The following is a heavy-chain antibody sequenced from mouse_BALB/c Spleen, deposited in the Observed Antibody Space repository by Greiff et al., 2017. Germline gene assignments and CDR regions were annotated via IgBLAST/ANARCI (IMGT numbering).Heavy chain of an antibody. CDR1: GFAFSSYD. CDR2: ISSGGGST. D-gene: IGHD1-2*01. Sequence: EVKLMESGGGLVKPGGSLKLSCAASGFAFSSYDMSWVRQTPEKRLEWVAYISSGGGSTYYPDTVKGRFTISRDNAKNTLYLQMSSLKSEDTSMYYCARPSLLRLFAYWGQGTLVTVSA. CDR3: ARPSLLRLFAY. V-gene: IGHV5-12-1*01. J-gene: IGHJ3*01.